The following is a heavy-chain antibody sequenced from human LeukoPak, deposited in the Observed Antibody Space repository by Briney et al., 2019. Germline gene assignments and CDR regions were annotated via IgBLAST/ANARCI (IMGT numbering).Heavy chain of an antibody. CDR2: IYYSGST. CDR1: GGSISSSSYY. Sequence: SETLSLTCTVSGGSISSSSYYWGWIRQPPGKGLEWIGSIYYSGSTYYDPSLKSRVTISVDTSKNQFSLKLSSVTAADTAVYYGARLVYYYMDVWGKGTTVTVSS. V-gene: IGHV4-39*01. J-gene: IGHJ6*03. CDR3: ARLVYYYMDV.